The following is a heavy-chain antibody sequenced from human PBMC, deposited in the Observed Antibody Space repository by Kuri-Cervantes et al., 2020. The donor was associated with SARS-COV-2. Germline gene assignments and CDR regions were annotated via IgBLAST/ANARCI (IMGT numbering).Heavy chain of an antibody. D-gene: IGHD6-13*01. V-gene: IGHV3-30*02. CDR1: GFTFSSYD. CDR2: ISYDGTNK. J-gene: IGHJ4*02. CDR3: AREPYSSSWYYFDY. Sequence: GESLKISCAASGFTFSSYDMHWVRQAPGKGLEWVAIISYDGTNKYYADSVKGRFTISRDNSKNTLYLQMSSLRAEDTAVYYCAREPYSSSWYYFDYWGQGTLVTVSS.